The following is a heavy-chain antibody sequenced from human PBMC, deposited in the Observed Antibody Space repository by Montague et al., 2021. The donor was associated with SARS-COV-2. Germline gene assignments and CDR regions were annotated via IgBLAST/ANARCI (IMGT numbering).Heavy chain of an antibody. Sequence: SDTLSLTRIVSGGSVSSGSYYWSWIRQPPGKGLEWIGYIYYSGSTNYNPSLKSRVTISVDTSKNQLSLKLSSVTAADTAVYYCARDPWRITIFGVVTRYGMDVWGQGTTVTVSS. V-gene: IGHV4-61*01. D-gene: IGHD3-3*01. J-gene: IGHJ6*02. CDR1: GGSVSSGSYY. CDR2: IYYSGST. CDR3: ARDPWRITIFGVVTRYGMDV.